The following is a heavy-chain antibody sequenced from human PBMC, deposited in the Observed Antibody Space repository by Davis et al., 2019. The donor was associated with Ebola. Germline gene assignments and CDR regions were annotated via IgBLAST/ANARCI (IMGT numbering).Heavy chain of an antibody. CDR3: ARGRYCDGSGYFFEQSH. V-gene: IGHV1-69*13. CDR2: INPVFGIP. J-gene: IGHJ4*02. Sequence: SVKVSCKASGGTFSSYAISWVRQAPGQGLDWMGGINPVFGIPKYAQKFQGRVTITADASTSTAYMELSSLRSEDTAVYYCARGRYCDGSGYFFEQSHWGQGTLVTVSS. D-gene: IGHD3-22*01. CDR1: GGTFSSYA.